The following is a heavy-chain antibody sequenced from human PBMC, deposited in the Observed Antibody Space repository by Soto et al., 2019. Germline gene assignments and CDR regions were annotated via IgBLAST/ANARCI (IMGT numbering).Heavy chain of an antibody. Sequence: PSETLSLTCAVYGGSFSGYYWSWIRQPPGKGLEWIGGINHSGSTNYNPSLKSRVTISVDTSKNQFSLKLSSVTAADTAVYYCARKGLTTTGRFFDYWGQGTLVTVSS. D-gene: IGHD1-1*01. J-gene: IGHJ4*02. CDR3: ARKGLTTTGRFFDY. CDR1: GGSFSGYY. V-gene: IGHV4-34*01. CDR2: INHSGST.